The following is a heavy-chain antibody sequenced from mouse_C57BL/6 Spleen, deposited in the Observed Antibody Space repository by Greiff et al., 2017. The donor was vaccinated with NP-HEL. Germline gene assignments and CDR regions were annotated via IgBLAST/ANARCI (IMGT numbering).Heavy chain of an antibody. J-gene: IGHJ4*01. D-gene: IGHD1-1*01. CDR1: GYTFTSYW. CDR3: ARTTVVAADGAMDY. Sequence: VQLQQPGAELVRPGSSVTLSCKASGYTFTSYWMDWVKQRPGQGLEWIGNIYPSDSETHYNQKFKDKATLTVDKSSSTAYMQLSSLTSEDSAVYYCARTTVVAADGAMDYWGQGTSVTVSS. V-gene: IGHV1-61*01. CDR2: IYPSDSET.